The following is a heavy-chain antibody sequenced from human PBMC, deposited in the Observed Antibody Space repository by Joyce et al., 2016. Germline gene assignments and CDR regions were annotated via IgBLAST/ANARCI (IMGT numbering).Heavy chain of an antibody. CDR2: ISKDGSKE. D-gene: IGHD6-19*01. CDR3: AREYSNGWSH. J-gene: IGHJ4*01. CDR1: GFIFSSYA. Sequence: QVQLVESGGDVDQPGKSLRLSCAASGFIFSSYAMHWVRQAPGKGLEWVAVISKDGSKEFYADSVKGRFTISRDNSKDTLYLHMSSPREGDTAVYYCAREYSNGWSHWGQGTRVTVSS. V-gene: IGHV3-30*03.